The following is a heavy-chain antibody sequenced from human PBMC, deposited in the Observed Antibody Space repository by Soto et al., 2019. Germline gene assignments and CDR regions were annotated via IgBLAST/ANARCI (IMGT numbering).Heavy chain of an antibody. CDR1: GYTFSSYD. CDR3: ARGKKVVVAATLIGHYYYYYMDV. V-gene: IGHV1-8*01. CDR2: TNPNSGNT. D-gene: IGHD2-15*01. Sequence: QVQLVQSGAEVKKPGASVKVSCKASGYTFSSYDINWVRQATGQGLEWMGWTNPNSGNTGYAQKFQGRVTMTRNTSISTVYMELSSLRSEDTAVYYCARGKKVVVAATLIGHYYYYYMDVWGKGTTVTVSS. J-gene: IGHJ6*03.